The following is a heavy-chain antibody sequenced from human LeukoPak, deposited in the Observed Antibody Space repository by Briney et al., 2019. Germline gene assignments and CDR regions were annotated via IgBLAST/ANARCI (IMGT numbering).Heavy chain of an antibody. CDR1: GGSISNYY. V-gene: IGHV4-59*01. D-gene: IGHD3-22*01. CDR3: ARCDDSSGYPFDY. CDR2: IYYSGTT. J-gene: IGHJ4*02. Sequence: PSETLSLTCTVSGGSISNYYWSWIRQPPGKGLEWIGYIYYSGTTNYNPSLKSRVSISVDTSKNQFSLKLSSVTAADTAVYYCARCDDSSGYPFDYWGQGTLVTVSS.